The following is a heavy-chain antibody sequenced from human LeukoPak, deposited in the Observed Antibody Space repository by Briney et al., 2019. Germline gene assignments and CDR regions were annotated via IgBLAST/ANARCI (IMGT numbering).Heavy chain of an antibody. CDR3: ARDSMVAASNWFDP. CDR1: GGSISSSSYY. Sequence: SETLSLTCTVSGGSISSSSYYWGWIRQPPGKGLEWIGSIYYSGSTYYNPSLKSRVTISVDTSKNQFSLKLSSVTAADTAVYYCARDSMVAASNWFDPWGQGTLVTVSS. V-gene: IGHV4-39*07. J-gene: IGHJ5*02. CDR2: IYYSGST. D-gene: IGHD2-15*01.